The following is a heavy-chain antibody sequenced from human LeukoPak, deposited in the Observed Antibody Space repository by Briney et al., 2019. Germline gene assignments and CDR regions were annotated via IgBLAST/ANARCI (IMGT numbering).Heavy chain of an antibody. CDR1: GFTFSSYG. V-gene: IGHV3-23*01. J-gene: IGHJ4*02. D-gene: IGHD1-26*01. Sequence: GGSLRLSCAASGFTFSSYGMSWVRQAPGKGLEWVSAISGSGDRTYYADFVKGRFTISRDNSKNTLYLQMNSLRAEDTAVYYCAKIAETSGIYGQGYDYWGQGTLVTVSS. CDR3: AKIAETSGIYGQGYDY. CDR2: ISGSGDRT.